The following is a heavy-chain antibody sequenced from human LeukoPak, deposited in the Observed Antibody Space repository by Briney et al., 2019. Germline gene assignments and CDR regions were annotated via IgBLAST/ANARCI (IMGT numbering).Heavy chain of an antibody. D-gene: IGHD6-13*01. J-gene: IGHJ4*02. CDR2: IDEDGSAK. Sequence: GGSLRLSCAASGFTFSRYWVTWLGQAPGKRPEWVANIDEDGSAKYYLGSVKGRFTISRDNAKNSLYLQMNSLRAEDTAVYYCARSASSGYSSSWSPIFDYWGQGTLVTVSS. V-gene: IGHV3-7*01. CDR3: ARSASSGYSSSWSPIFDY. CDR1: GFTFSRYW.